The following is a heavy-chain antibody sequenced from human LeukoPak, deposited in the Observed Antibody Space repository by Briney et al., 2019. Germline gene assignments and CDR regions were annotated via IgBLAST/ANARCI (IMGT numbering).Heavy chain of an antibody. CDR3: AREDYGDYAGFDY. J-gene: IGHJ4*02. Sequence: SETLSLTCTVSGYSISSGYYWGWIRQPPGKGLEWIGSIYHSGSTYYNPSLKSRVTISVDTSKNQFSLKLSSVTAADTAVYYCAREDYGDYAGFDYWGQGTLVTVSS. CDR1: GYSISSGYY. V-gene: IGHV4-38-2*02. D-gene: IGHD4-17*01. CDR2: IYHSGST.